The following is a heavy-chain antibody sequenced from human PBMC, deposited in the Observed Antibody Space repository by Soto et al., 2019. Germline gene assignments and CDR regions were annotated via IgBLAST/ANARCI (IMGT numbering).Heavy chain of an antibody. CDR1: GFTFSSHG. D-gene: IGHD6-13*01. CDR2: ISYDGSNK. J-gene: IGHJ4*02. Sequence: GGSLRLSCAASGFTFSSHGMHWVRQAPGKGLEWVAVISYDGSNKYYADSVKGRFTISRDNSKNTLYLQMNSLRAEDTAVYYSAKDPRIAAAAPPEDYFDYWGQGTLVTVSS. V-gene: IGHV3-30*18. CDR3: AKDPRIAAAAPPEDYFDY.